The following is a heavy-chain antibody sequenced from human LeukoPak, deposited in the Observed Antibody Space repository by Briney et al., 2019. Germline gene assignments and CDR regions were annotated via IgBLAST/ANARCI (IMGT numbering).Heavy chain of an antibody. CDR2: INTKTGKL. CDR1: GGPFSRSA. Sequence: ASVKASCKASGGPFSRSAISWVRPAPGHGLEWMGWINTKTGKLASAQGFTGRFVFSLDTSVSTAYLQISSLKAEDTAVYYCAREKKAVAGRRIDYGGQGTLVTVSS. J-gene: IGHJ4*02. CDR3: AREKKAVAGRRIDY. V-gene: IGHV7-4-1*02. D-gene: IGHD6-19*01.